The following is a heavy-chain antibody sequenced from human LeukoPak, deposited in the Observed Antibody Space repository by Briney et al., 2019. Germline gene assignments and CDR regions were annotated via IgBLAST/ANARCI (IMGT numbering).Heavy chain of an antibody. J-gene: IGHJ4*02. D-gene: IGHD6-13*01. CDR1: GGSISSSSYY. Sequence: SETLSLTCTVSGGSISSSSYYWGWICQPPGKGLEWIGSIYYSGSTYYNPSLKSRVTISVDTSKNQFSLKLSSVTAADTAVYYCAREGDSSSSHWGQGTLVTVSS. CDR3: AREGDSSSSH. CDR2: IYYSGST. V-gene: IGHV4-39*07.